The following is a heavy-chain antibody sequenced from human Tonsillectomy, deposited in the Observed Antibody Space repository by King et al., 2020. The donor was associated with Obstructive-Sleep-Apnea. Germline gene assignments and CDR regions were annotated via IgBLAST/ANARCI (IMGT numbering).Heavy chain of an antibody. CDR2: IYYSGTT. V-gene: IGHV4-59*01. Sequence: QLQESGPGLVKPSETLSLTCSVSGDSFSTYYWSWIRQSPGKGLEWIGYIYYSGTTYSNPSLKSRVTISVDTSKNQFSLKVTSVTAADTAVYYCARGPLSSGYTWFDPWGHGTLVTVSS. CDR1: GDSFSTYY. J-gene: IGHJ5*02. D-gene: IGHD3-22*01. CDR3: ARGPLSSGYTWFDP.